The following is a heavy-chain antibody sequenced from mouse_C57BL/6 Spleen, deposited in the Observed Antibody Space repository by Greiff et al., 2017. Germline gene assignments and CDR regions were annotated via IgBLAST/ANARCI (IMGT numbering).Heavy chain of an antibody. Sequence: VQVVESGPGLVAPSQSLSITCTVSGFSLTSYGVSWVRQPPGKGLEWLGVIWGDGSTNYHSALISRLSISKDNSKSQVFLKLNSLQTDDTATYYCAKWDYDYDEAWFAYWGQGTLVTVSA. V-gene: IGHV2-3*01. CDR2: IWGDGST. D-gene: IGHD2-4*01. CDR3: AKWDYDYDEAWFAY. CDR1: GFSLTSYG. J-gene: IGHJ3*01.